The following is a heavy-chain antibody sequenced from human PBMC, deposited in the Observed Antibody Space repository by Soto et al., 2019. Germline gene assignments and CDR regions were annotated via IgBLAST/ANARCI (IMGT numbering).Heavy chain of an antibody. V-gene: IGHV3-21*01. J-gene: IGHJ3*02. CDR1: GFTFSSYS. D-gene: IGHD3-10*01. CDR3: AFAGSGSYSNVPDAFDI. CDR2: ISSSSSYI. Sequence: GGSLRLSCAASGFTFSSYSMNWVRQAPGKGLEWVSSISSSSSYIYYADSVKGRFTISRDNAKNSLYLQMNSLRAEDTAVYYCAFAGSGSYSNVPDAFDIWGQGSMVTVSS.